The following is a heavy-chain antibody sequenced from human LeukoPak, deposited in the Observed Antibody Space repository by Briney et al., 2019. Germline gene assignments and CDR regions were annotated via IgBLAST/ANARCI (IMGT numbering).Heavy chain of an antibody. V-gene: IGHV1-18*04. J-gene: IGHJ4*02. CDR1: GHTFTGYY. D-gene: IGHD3-9*01. CDR2: ISAYNGNT. CDR3: ARARYYDILTGFDY. Sequence: ASVKVSCKASGHTFTGYYMHWVRQAPGQGLEWMGWISAYNGNTNYAQKLQGRVTMTTDTSTSTAYMELRSLRSDDTAVYYCARARYYDILTGFDYWGQGTLVTVSS.